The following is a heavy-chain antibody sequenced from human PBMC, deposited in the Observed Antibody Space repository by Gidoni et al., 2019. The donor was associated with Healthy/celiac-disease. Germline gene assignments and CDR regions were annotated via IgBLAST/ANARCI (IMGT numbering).Heavy chain of an antibody. V-gene: IGHV3-33*01. CDR3: ARDPAIFRVAGAFDI. CDR1: GLILSTYG. D-gene: IGHD3-3*01. Sequence: QAQPAESAGCVVPLARSLRRYCAASGLILSTYGMHWVRQAQGKGLEWVASIWYDGNNENYADSVKGRFTISRDNSKNTLYLQMNSLRAEDTAVYYCARDPAIFRVAGAFDIWGQGTMVTVSS. CDR2: IWYDGNNE. J-gene: IGHJ3*02.